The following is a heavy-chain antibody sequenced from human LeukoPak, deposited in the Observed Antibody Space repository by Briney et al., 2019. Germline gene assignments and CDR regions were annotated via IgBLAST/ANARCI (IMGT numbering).Heavy chain of an antibody. J-gene: IGHJ6*02. Sequence: KPSETLSLTCTVSGGSISSYYWSWIRQPPGKGLEWIGYIYYSGSTNYNPSLKSRVTISVDTSKNQFSLKLSSVTAADTAVYYCARSYGGNSLWYYYGMDVWGQGTTVTVSS. CDR2: IYYSGST. CDR3: ARSYGGNSLWYYYGMDV. CDR1: GGSISSYY. D-gene: IGHD4-23*01. V-gene: IGHV4-59*01.